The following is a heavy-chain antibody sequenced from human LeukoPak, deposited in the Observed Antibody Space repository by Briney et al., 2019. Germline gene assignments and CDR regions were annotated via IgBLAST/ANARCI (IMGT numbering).Heavy chain of an antibody. CDR3: ARAEAAGDNRGGYYYFYMDD. Sequence: GGSLRLSCATSGFTFSAHHMNWVRQAPGKGLEWVSGITASGATTYYADSVKGRFTISRDSSQSTLYLQMNSLRAEDTAVYYCARAEAAGDNRGGYYYFYMDDWGKGTTVTVSS. CDR1: GFTFSAHH. V-gene: IGHV3-23*01. J-gene: IGHJ6*03. CDR2: ITASGATT. D-gene: IGHD6-25*01.